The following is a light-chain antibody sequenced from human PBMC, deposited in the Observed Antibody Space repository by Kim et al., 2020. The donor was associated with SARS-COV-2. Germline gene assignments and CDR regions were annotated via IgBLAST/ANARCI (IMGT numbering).Light chain of an antibody. CDR1: QSVHLW. J-gene: IGKJ1*01. CDR2: HAS. V-gene: IGKV1-5*03. Sequence: SASVAATLPIPSRASQSVHLWLACFHQIPAKAPTLLIHHASILQSGLPSMFSGRVSGSYFPLTIHSLQSGDFATYYFQQYHTHSTFCQGTKVDIK. CDR3: QQYHTHST.